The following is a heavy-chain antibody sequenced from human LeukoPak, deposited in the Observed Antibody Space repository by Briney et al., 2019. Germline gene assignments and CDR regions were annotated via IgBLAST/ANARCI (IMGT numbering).Heavy chain of an antibody. D-gene: IGHD4-11*01. CDR2: INHSGST. V-gene: IGHV4-34*01. Sequence: SETLSLTCAVYGGSFSGYYWSWIRQPPGKGLECIGEINHSGSTNYNPSLKSRVTISVDTSKNQFSLKLSSVTAADTAVYYCARGVYSTYYYYYYMDVWGKGTTVTVSS. CDR3: ARGVYSTYYYYYYMDV. CDR1: GGSFSGYY. J-gene: IGHJ6*03.